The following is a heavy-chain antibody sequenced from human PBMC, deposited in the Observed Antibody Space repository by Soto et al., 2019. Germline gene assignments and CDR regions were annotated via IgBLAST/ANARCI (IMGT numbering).Heavy chain of an antibody. J-gene: IGHJ5*02. Sequence: SETMSLTCTVSGGSISSSSYYWGWIRQHPGKGLEWIGSIYYSGSTYYNPSLKSRVTISVDTSKNQFSLKLSSVTAADTAVYYCARLSITMTTGGRFDPWGQGTLVTVSS. CDR2: IYYSGST. D-gene: IGHD3-22*01. V-gene: IGHV4-39*01. CDR3: ARLSITMTTGGRFDP. CDR1: GGSISSSSYY.